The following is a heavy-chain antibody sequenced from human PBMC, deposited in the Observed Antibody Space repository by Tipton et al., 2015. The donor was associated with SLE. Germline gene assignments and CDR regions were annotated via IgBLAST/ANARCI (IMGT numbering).Heavy chain of an antibody. CDR3: AESGA. D-gene: IGHD1-26*01. CDR2: INQDGSEK. CDR1: GFTFSRYW. V-gene: IGHV3-7*01. J-gene: IGHJ5*02. Sequence: GSLRLSCAASGFTFSRYWMSWARQAPGKGLEWVANINQDGSEKYYVDSVKGRFTISRDNAKNSVYLQMNSLRVEDTAVYYCAESGAWGQGTLVTVSS.